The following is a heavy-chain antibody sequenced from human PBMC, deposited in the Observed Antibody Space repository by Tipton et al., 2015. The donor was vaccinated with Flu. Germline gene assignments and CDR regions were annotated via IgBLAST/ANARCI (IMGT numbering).Heavy chain of an antibody. CDR1: GGSISSYY. CDR2: IYTSGST. J-gene: IGHJ6*03. CDR3: ARVGIVVVPAAIPDYYYYMDV. Sequence: TLSLTCTVSGGSISSYYWSWIRQPAGKGLEWIGRIYTSGSTNYNPSLKSRVTMSVDTSKNQFSLKLSSVTAADTAVYYCARVGIVVVPAAIPDYYYYMDVWGKGTTVTVSS. D-gene: IGHD2-2*02. V-gene: IGHV4-4*07.